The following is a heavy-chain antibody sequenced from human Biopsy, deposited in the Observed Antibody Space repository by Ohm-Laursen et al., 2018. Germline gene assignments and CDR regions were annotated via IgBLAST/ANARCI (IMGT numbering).Heavy chain of an antibody. D-gene: IGHD6-19*01. CDR2: IWYDGTNE. Sequence: SLRLSCAAAGFTFGHYAMHWVRQAPGKGLEWISLIWYDGTNEDYADSVKGRFTISRGNSKNTLYLQINTLTLEDTAFYYCARGLSSGWYGYFDVWGRGTLVTVSS. V-gene: IGHV3-33*04. J-gene: IGHJ2*01. CDR3: ARGLSSGWYGYFDV. CDR1: GFTFGHYA.